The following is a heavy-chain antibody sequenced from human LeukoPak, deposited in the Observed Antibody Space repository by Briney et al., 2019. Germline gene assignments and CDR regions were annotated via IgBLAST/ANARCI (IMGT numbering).Heavy chain of an antibody. D-gene: IGHD3-10*01. Sequence: GASVKVSCKASGYTFTSYGISWVRQAPGQGLEWMGWISAYNGNTNYAQELQGRVTMTTDTSTSTAYMELRSLRSDDTAVYYCASLANYYGSGSYYRIDAFDIWGQGTMVTVSS. CDR1: GYTFTSYG. V-gene: IGHV1-18*01. J-gene: IGHJ3*02. CDR2: ISAYNGNT. CDR3: ASLANYYGSGSYYRIDAFDI.